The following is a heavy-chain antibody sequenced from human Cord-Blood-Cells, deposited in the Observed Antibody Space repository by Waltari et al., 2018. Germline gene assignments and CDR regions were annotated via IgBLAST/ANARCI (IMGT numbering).Heavy chain of an antibody. CDR1: GGSFSGYY. Sequence: QVQLQQWGAGLLKPSETLSLTCAVYGGSFSGYYWSWIRQPPGKGLEWIGEINHSGSTNYNPSRKSRVTISVDTSKNQFSLKLSSVSAADTAVYYCAMEAPPDYWGQGTLVTVSS. D-gene: IGHD3-10*01. V-gene: IGHV4-34*01. CDR3: AMEAPPDY. J-gene: IGHJ4*02. CDR2: INHSGST.